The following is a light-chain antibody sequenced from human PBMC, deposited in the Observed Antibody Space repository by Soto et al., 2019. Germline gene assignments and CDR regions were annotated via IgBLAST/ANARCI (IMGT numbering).Light chain of an antibody. Sequence: EIVLTQSPATLSLSPGERATLSCRASQSVSSYLAWYQQKPGQAPRLLIYDASNRATGIPARCSGSGSGTDFTLTISSLEPEDFAVYYCQQRSNWPPRITFGQGTRLEMK. CDR2: DAS. J-gene: IGKJ5*01. CDR1: QSVSSY. CDR3: QQRSNWPPRIT. V-gene: IGKV3-11*01.